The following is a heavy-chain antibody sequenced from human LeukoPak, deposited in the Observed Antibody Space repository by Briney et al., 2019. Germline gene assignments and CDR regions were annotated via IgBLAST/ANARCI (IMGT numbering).Heavy chain of an antibody. CDR2: ISSAGSTK. D-gene: IGHD2-2*01. Sequence: GGSLRLSCTASGFTFSTYSMNWVRQAPGKGLEWVSYISSAGSTKYYADSVKGRFTISRDKAKNSLYLEMNSLRDEDTAVYYCASADCSSTSCPNDYWGQGTLVTVSS. CDR3: ASADCSSTSCPNDY. V-gene: IGHV3-48*02. CDR1: GFTFSTYS. J-gene: IGHJ4*02.